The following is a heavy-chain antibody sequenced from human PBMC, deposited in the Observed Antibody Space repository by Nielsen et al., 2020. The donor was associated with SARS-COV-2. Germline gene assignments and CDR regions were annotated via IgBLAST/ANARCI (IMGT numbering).Heavy chain of an antibody. CDR3: AKLYGSGSCEDY. CDR2: ISWNSGSI. CDR1: GFTFDDYA. V-gene: IGHV3-9*01. Sequence: GGSLRLSCAASGFTFDDYAMHWVRQAPGKGLEWVSGISWNSGSIGYADSVKGRFTISRDNAKNSLYLQMNSLRAEDTALYYCAKLYGSGSCEDYWGQGTLVTVSS. J-gene: IGHJ4*02. D-gene: IGHD3-10*01.